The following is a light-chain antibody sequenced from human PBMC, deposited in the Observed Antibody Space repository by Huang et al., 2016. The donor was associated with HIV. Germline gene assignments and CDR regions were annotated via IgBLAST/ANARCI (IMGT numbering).Light chain of an antibody. Sequence: AVQLTQSPSSLSASVGDTVIISCRASQDIGTSLAWYQQKTGRAPKLLISGASTLHPGVPARFSGDSAGTYFTLFISNLQPEDFATYYCQQLHSYPITFGQGTRLDIK. CDR2: GAS. CDR3: QQLHSYPIT. V-gene: IGKV1-13*02. J-gene: IGKJ5*01. CDR1: QDIGTS.